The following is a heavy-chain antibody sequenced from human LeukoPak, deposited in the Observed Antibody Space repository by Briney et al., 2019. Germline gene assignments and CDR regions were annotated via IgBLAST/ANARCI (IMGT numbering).Heavy chain of an antibody. CDR1: GFTFSSYG. CDR2: ISYDGSNK. CDR3: AKDWGGPSSDY. Sequence: PGRSLRLSCAASGFTFSSYGMPWVRQAPGKGLEWVAVISYDGSNKYYADSVKGRFTISRDNSKNTLYLQMNSLRAEDTAVYYCAKDWGGPSSDYWGQGTLVTVSS. V-gene: IGHV3-30*18. J-gene: IGHJ4*02. D-gene: IGHD3-10*01.